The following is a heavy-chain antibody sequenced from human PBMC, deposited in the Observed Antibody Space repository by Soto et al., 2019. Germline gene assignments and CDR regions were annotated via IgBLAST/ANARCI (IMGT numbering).Heavy chain of an antibody. CDR3: ARVRYGGYVKIGCMDV. CDR1: GFTFSSYA. J-gene: IGHJ6*02. CDR2: ISYDGSNK. Sequence: QVQLVESGGGVVQPGRSLRLSCAASGFTFSSYAMHWVRQAPGKGLEWVAVISYDGSNKYYADSVKGRFTISRDNSKNTLYLQMNSLRAEDTAVYYCARVRYGGYVKIGCMDVWGQGTTVTVSS. D-gene: IGHD5-12*01. V-gene: IGHV3-30-3*01.